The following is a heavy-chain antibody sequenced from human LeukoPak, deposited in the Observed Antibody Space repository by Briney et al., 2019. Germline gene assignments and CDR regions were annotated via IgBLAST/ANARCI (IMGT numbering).Heavy chain of an antibody. CDR3: ARDLTFLDSYYYGSGSGQGAFDI. CDR1: GGTFSSYA. J-gene: IGHJ3*02. Sequence: SVTVSCTASGGTFSSYAISWVRQAPGQGLEWMGRIIPILGIANYAQKFQGRVTITADKSTSTAYMELSSLRSEDTAVYYCARDLTFLDSYYYGSGSGQGAFDIWGQGTMVTVSS. CDR2: IIPILGIA. V-gene: IGHV1-69*10. D-gene: IGHD3-10*01.